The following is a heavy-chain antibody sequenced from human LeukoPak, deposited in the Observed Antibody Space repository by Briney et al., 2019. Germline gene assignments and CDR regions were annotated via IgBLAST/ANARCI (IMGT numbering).Heavy chain of an antibody. D-gene: IGHD1-1*01. CDR2: ISYDGSHK. CDR1: GITFRSYG. V-gene: IGHV3-30*03. CDR3: ARVQNSAFDI. J-gene: IGHJ3*02. Sequence: GRSLRLSCAASGITFRSYGMHWVRQAPGKGLEWVAVISYDGSHKYYADSVKGRFSISRDNAKNSLYLQMNSLRDEDTAVYYCARVQNSAFDIWGQGTMVTVSS.